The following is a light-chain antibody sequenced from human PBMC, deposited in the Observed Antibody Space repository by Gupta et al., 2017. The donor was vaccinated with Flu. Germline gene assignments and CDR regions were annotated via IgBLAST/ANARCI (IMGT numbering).Light chain of an antibody. CDR1: QTISNW. J-gene: IGKJ1*01. CDR3: KQYYTYPWT. Sequence: DIQMTQSPSTLSASVGDRVTITCRASQTISNWLAWFQQEPGKAPKLLIYKASTLEGGVPSRFSGSGSGTAFTLTISGLQPDDFATYSCKQYYTYPWTFGQGTKVEIK. CDR2: KAS. V-gene: IGKV1-5*03.